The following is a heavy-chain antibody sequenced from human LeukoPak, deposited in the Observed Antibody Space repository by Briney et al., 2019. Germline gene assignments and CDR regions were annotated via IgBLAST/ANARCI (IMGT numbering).Heavy chain of an antibody. D-gene: IGHD4-17*01. Sequence: GGSLRLSCAASGFTFSRQGMHWVRQAPGKGLEWVSSISSSSSYIYYADSVKGRFTISRDNAKNSLYLQMNSLRAEDTAVYYCARDGAGDYVDYWGQGTLVTVSS. CDR1: GFTFSRQG. J-gene: IGHJ4*02. V-gene: IGHV3-21*04. CDR2: ISSSSSYI. CDR3: ARDGAGDYVDY.